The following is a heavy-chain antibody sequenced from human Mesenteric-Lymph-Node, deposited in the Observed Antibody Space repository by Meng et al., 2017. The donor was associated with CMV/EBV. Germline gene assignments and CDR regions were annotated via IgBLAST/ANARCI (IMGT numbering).Heavy chain of an antibody. CDR2: INHSGST. D-gene: IGHD3-9*01. V-gene: IGHV4-34*01. CDR3: ARGSSYDILTGYFDY. Sequence: VRLHQGGVGVLEPSEPLSVPCAVYCGSFSGYYWNWIRQSPEKGLEWIGEINHSGSTTYNPSFTSRIIISVDTSTNQISLNMSSVTAADTAVYYCARGSSYDILTGYFDYWGQGALVTVSS. J-gene: IGHJ4*02. CDR1: CGSFSGYY.